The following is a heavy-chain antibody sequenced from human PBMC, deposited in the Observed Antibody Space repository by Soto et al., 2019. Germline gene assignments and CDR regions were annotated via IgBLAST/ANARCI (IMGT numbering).Heavy chain of an antibody. CDR1: GGTFSSYS. Sequence: QVQLVQSGAEVKKPGSSVKVSCKASGGTFSSYSINWVRQAPGQGLEWMGGSIPIFRTTNYAQKFQGRVTITADESTSTVYMELISLRSEDTAVYYCARGGQYRKASYYYDMDVWGQGTTVTVSS. J-gene: IGHJ6*01. CDR3: ARGGQYRKASYYYDMDV. D-gene: IGHD6-6*01. CDR2: SIPIFRTT. V-gene: IGHV1-69*01.